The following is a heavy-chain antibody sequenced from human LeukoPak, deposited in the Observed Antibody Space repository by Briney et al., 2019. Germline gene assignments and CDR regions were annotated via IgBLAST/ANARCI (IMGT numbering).Heavy chain of an antibody. Sequence: GGSLRLSCAASGFTFSSYSMNWVRQAPGKGLEWVSSISSSSSYIYYADSVKGRFTISRDNAKNSLYLQMNSLRAEDTAVYYCARESEQPNLSYIAAAAPIGYWGQGTLVTVSS. CDR2: ISSSSSYI. D-gene: IGHD6-13*01. J-gene: IGHJ4*02. CDR1: GFTFSSYS. CDR3: ARESEQPNLSYIAAAAPIGY. V-gene: IGHV3-21*01.